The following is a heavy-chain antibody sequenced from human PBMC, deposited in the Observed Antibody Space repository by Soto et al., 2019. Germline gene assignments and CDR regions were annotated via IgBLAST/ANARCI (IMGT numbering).Heavy chain of an antibody. CDR3: AREWLRPYYYYYGMDV. J-gene: IGHJ6*02. CDR1: GFTFSSYW. V-gene: IGHV3-7*01. D-gene: IGHD5-12*01. CDR2: IKQDGSEK. Sequence: EVQLVESGGGLVQPGRSLRLSCAASGFTFSSYWMSWVRQAPGKGLEWVANIKQDGSEKYYVDSVKGRFTISRDNAKNSLYLQMNSLRAEDTAVYYCAREWLRPYYYYYGMDVWGQGTTVTVSS.